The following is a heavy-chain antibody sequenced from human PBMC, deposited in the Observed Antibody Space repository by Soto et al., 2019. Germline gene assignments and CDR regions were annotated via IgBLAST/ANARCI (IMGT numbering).Heavy chain of an antibody. Sequence: GGSLRLSCAASGFTFTNAWMSWVRQAPGKGLEWVGRIKSKTDGGTTDYAAPVKGRFTISRDDSKNTLYLQMNSLKAEDTAVYYCTTARGTYGAEYFQHWGQGTLVTVSS. J-gene: IGHJ1*01. CDR3: TTARGTYGAEYFQH. CDR1: GFTFTNAW. D-gene: IGHD4-17*01. CDR2: IKSKTDGGTT. V-gene: IGHV3-15*01.